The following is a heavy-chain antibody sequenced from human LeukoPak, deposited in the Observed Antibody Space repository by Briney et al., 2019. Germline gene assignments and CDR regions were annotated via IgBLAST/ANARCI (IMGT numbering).Heavy chain of an antibody. D-gene: IGHD2-2*02. J-gene: IGHJ4*02. CDR2: MNPNSGNT. CDR3: ARGRGRGCSSTSCYTLKVDYYFDY. V-gene: IGHV1-8*01. CDR1: GYTFTSYD. Sequence: GASVKVSCKASGYTFTSYDINWVRQATGQGLEWMGWMNPNSGNTGYAQKFQGRVTMTRNTSISTAYMELSSLRSEDTAVYYCARGRGRGCSSTSCYTLKVDYYFDYWGQGTLVTVSP.